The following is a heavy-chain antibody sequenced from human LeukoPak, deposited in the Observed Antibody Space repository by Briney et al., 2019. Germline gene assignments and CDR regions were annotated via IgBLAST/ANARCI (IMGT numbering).Heavy chain of an antibody. CDR2: INSDGSWT. J-gene: IGHJ4*02. D-gene: IGHD2/OR15-2a*01. Sequence: PGGSLRLSCAASGFTVSGNYMSWVRQAPGKGLVWVSHINSDGSWTSYADSVKGRFTISKDNAKNTVYLQMNSLRGEDTAVYYCVSFYETYWGRGTLVTVSS. V-gene: IGHV3-74*01. CDR3: VSFYETY. CDR1: GFTVSGNY.